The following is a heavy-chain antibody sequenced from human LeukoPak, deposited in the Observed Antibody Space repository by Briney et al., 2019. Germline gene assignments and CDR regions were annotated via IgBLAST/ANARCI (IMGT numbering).Heavy chain of an antibody. CDR3: ARVGYCSTTSCYWRAFDC. V-gene: IGHV3-7*01. J-gene: IGHJ4*02. D-gene: IGHD2-2*01. Sequence: PGGSLRLSCAASGFTFSSYWMSWVRQAPGKGLEWVANINQDGSEQYYVDSVKGRFTISRDNTKNSLYLQMNSLRAEDTAVYYCARVGYCSTTSCYWRAFDCWGQGTLVTVSS. CDR1: GFTFSSYW. CDR2: INQDGSEQ.